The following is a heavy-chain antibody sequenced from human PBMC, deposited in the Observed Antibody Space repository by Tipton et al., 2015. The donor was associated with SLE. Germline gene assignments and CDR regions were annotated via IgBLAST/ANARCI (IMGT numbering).Heavy chain of an antibody. Sequence: TLSLTCTVSGGSISSSSYYWGWIRQPPGKGLEWIGGIYYSGSTYYNPSLKSRVTISVDTSKNQFSLKLSSVTAADTAVYYCASLTLNEGYSGYDSGLGFDPWGQGTLVTVSS. D-gene: IGHD5-12*01. J-gene: IGHJ5*02. CDR1: GGSISSSSYY. CDR2: IYYSGST. V-gene: IGHV4-39*07. CDR3: ASLTLNEGYSGYDSGLGFDP.